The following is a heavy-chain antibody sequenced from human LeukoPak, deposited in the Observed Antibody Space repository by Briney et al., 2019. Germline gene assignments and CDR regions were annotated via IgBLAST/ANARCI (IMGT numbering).Heavy chain of an antibody. CDR3: ARTRTAYFDY. CDR1: GFTFNSYW. CDR2: IYSGGST. D-gene: IGHD1-1*01. Sequence: GGSLRLSCAASGFTFNSYWMSWVRQAPGKGLEWVSVIYSGGSTYYADSVKGRFTISRDNSKNTLYLQMNSLRAEDTAVYYCARTRTAYFDYWGQGTLVTVSS. J-gene: IGHJ4*02. V-gene: IGHV3-53*01.